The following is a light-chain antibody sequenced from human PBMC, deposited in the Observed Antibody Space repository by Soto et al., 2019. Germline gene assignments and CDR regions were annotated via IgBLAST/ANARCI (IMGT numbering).Light chain of an antibody. V-gene: IGKV3-20*01. Sequence: EIVLTQSPGTLSLSPGERVTLSCRASQSVTSNNLAWYQQKPGQALRLPIYGTSSRAAGIPDRFSGSGSGTDFTLTISRLEPEDFAVYYCQQYGTSPLTFGGGTKVDIK. CDR2: GTS. CDR3: QQYGTSPLT. J-gene: IGKJ4*01. CDR1: QSVTSNN.